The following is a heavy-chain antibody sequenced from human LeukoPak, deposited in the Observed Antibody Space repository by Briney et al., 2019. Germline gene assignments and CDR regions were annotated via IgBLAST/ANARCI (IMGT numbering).Heavy chain of an antibody. J-gene: IGHJ6*02. V-gene: IGHV3-23*01. CDR2: ISGSGGST. CDR3: AKVGVYCSSTSCYPYGMDV. CDR1: GFTFSSYA. Sequence: GGSLRLSCAASGFTFSSYAMSWVRQAPGKGLEWVSAISGSGGSTYYADSVKGRFTISRDNSKNTLYLQMNSLRAEDTAVYYCAKVGVYCSSTSCYPYGMDVWGQGTTVTVSS. D-gene: IGHD2-2*01.